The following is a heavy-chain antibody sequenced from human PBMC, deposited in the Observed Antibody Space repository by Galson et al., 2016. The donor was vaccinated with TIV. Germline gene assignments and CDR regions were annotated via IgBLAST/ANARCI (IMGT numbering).Heavy chain of an antibody. D-gene: IGHD3-3*01. Sequence: SLRLSCAASGFTFSTYVMHWVRQAPGKGLEWVAFVRYDGSHKNYADSVKCRFTISRDNSKYTLYLQMNSLRAEDTAVYYCAKGMAIFGVIPPWGGMDVWGQGTTVTVSS. CDR1: GFTFSTYV. J-gene: IGHJ6*02. CDR2: VRYDGSHK. V-gene: IGHV3-30*02. CDR3: AKGMAIFGVIPPWGGMDV.